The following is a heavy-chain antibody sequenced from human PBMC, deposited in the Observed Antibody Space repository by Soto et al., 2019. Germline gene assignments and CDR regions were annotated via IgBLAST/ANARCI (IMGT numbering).Heavy chain of an antibody. CDR1: GFTFSSYS. J-gene: IGHJ6*02. V-gene: IGHV3-21*01. Sequence: EVQLLESGGGLVQPGGSLRLSCAASGFTFSSYSMNWVRQAPGKGLEWVSSISSSSSYIYYADSVKGRFTISRDNAKNSLYLQMNSLRAEDTAVYYCARDCYSSVTFYYYGMDVWGQGTTVTVSS. CDR2: ISSSSSYI. CDR3: ARDCYSSVTFYYYGMDV. D-gene: IGHD6-19*01.